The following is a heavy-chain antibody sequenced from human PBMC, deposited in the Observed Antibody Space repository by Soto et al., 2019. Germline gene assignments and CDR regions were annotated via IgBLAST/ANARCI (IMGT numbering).Heavy chain of an antibody. CDR2: IVVGSGNT. J-gene: IGHJ6*02. V-gene: IGHV1-58*01. D-gene: IGHD1-26*01. Sequence: KVSCKASGFTFTSSAVQWVRQARGQRLEWIGRIVVGSGNTNYAQKFQERVTITRDMSTSTAYMELSSLRSEDTAVYYCAARSGSYYYYYGMDVWGQGTTVTVSS. CDR1: GFTFTSSA. CDR3: AARSGSYYYYYGMDV.